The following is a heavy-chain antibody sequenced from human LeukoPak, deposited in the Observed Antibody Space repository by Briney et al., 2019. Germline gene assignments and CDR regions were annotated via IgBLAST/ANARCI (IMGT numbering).Heavy chain of an antibody. D-gene: IGHD2-2*01. J-gene: IGHJ4*02. CDR2: FDPEDGET. V-gene: IGHV1-24*01. CDR3: ASSLGYCSSTSCPPFDY. Sequence: GASVKVSCKVSGYTLTELSMHWVRQAPGKGLEWMGGFDPEDGETIYAQKFQGRVTMTEDTSTDTAYMELSSLRSEDTAVYYCASSLGYCSSTSCPPFDYWGQGTLVTVSS. CDR1: GYTLTELS.